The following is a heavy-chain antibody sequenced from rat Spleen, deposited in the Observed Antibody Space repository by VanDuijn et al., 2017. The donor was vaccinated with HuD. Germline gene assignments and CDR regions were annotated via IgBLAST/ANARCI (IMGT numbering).Heavy chain of an antibody. CDR2: ISYSGST. D-gene: IGHD1-11*01. CDR1: GHSITSNY. Sequence: EVQLQESGPGLVKPSQSLSLTCSVTGHSITSNYWGWIRKFPGNKMEWMGYISYSGSTTYNPSLKSRISITRDTSKNQFFLQLNSVTTEDTATYYCSREGLYGNFFDYCGQGVMVTVSS. J-gene: IGHJ2*01. CDR3: SREGLYGNFFDY. V-gene: IGHV3-1*01.